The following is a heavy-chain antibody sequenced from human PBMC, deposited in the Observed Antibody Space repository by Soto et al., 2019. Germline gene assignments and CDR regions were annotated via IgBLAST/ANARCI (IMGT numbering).Heavy chain of an antibody. V-gene: IGHV3-23*01. Sequence: GGSLRLSCAASGFTFGSYAMSWVRQAPGKGLEWVSAISGSGGSTYYADSVKGRFTISRDNSKNTLYLQMNSLRAEDTAVYYCAKKLGSSWLVSWDYYYYGMDVWGQGTTVTVSS. J-gene: IGHJ6*02. CDR1: GFTFGSYA. D-gene: IGHD6-13*01. CDR3: AKKLGSSWLVSWDYYYYGMDV. CDR2: ISGSGGST.